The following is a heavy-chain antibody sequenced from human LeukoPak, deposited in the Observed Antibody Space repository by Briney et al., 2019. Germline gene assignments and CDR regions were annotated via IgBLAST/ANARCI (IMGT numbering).Heavy chain of an antibody. CDR3: AGGPRVHYYDSSGYYYFDY. Sequence: SVKVSCKASGGTFSSYAISWVRQAPGQGLEWMGGIIPIFGTANYAQKFQGRVTITTDESTSTAYMELSSLRSEDTAVYYCAGGPRVHYYDSSGYYYFDYWGQGTLVTVSS. V-gene: IGHV1-69*05. D-gene: IGHD3-22*01. CDR1: GGTFSSYA. J-gene: IGHJ4*02. CDR2: IIPIFGTA.